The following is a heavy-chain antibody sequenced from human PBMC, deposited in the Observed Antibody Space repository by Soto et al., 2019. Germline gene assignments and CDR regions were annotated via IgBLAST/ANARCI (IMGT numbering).Heavy chain of an antibody. J-gene: IGHJ6*02. CDR1: GYSFTSYW. CDR2: IDPSDSYT. CDR3: ARIYSSSSSHYYYGMDV. Sequence: TGESLKISCKGSGYSFTSYWISWVRQMPGKGLEWMGRIDPSDSYTNYSPSFQGHVTISADKSISTAYLQWSSLKASDTAMYYCARIYSSSSSHYYYGMDVWGQGTTVTVSS. V-gene: IGHV5-10-1*01. D-gene: IGHD6-6*01.